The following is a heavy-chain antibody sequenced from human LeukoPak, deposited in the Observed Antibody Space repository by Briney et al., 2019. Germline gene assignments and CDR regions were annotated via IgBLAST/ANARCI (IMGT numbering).Heavy chain of an antibody. CDR2: VSESGDTT. CDR3: AKGSFPLDY. J-gene: IGHJ4*02. CDR1: GFTFSNYA. V-gene: IGHV3-23*01. Sequence: GGSLRLSCVVSGFTFSNYAMNWVRQTPGKGLEWVSGVSESGDTTYDADSVKGRFTISRDNSKNTLYLQMNSLRVEDTAVYYCAKGSFPLDYWGQGTLVAASS. D-gene: IGHD3-10*01.